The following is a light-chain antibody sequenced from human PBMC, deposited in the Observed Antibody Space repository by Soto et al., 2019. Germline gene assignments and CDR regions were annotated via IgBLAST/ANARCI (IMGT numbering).Light chain of an antibody. V-gene: IGLV1-40*01. CDR1: SSNIRAGYD. Sequence: QSALTQPPSVSGAPGQRVTISCTGSSSNIRAGYDVHWYQQLPGTAPNLLIYGNSNRPSGVPDRFSGSKSGTSASLAITGLQAEDEADYYCQSYDSSLSGSQVFGTGTKVTVL. J-gene: IGLJ1*01. CDR2: GNS. CDR3: QSYDSSLSGSQV.